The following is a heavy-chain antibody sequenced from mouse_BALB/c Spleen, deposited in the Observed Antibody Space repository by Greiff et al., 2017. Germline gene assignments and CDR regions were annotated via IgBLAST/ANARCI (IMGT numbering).Heavy chain of an antibody. Sequence: VQRVESGAELVRPGASVTLSCKASGYTFTDYEMHWVKQTPVHGLEWIGAIDPETGGTAYNQKFKGKATLTADKSSSTAYMELRSLTSEDSAVYYCTRFYYYGSSPSYYAMDYWGQGTSVTVSS. V-gene: IGHV1-15*01. CDR3: TRFYYYGSSPSYYAMDY. CDR2: IDPETGGT. CDR1: GYTFTDYE. D-gene: IGHD1-1*01. J-gene: IGHJ4*01.